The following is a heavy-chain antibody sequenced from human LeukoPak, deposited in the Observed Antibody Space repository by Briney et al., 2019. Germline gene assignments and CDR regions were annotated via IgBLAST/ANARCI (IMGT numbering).Heavy chain of an antibody. V-gene: IGHV1-2*02. D-gene: IGHD2-2*01. CDR1: AYTFTVYY. Sequence: GASVTVSFKASAYTFTVYYIHWVRQAPGQGREWMGWMDPNTGDSNYVQKFQGRVTMTRDTSISTAYMELSRLRSDDTAFYYCARIRYCGGISCYYIDYWGQGTLVTVSA. CDR2: MDPNTGDS. J-gene: IGHJ4*02. CDR3: ARIRYCGGISCYYIDY.